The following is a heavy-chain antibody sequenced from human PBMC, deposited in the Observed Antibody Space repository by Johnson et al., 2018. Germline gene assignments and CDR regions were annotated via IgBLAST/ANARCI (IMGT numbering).Heavy chain of an antibody. CDR3: AKAHREQWLFPYYYYYMDV. CDR2: IYYSGST. V-gene: IGHV4-59*01. Sequence: QVQLQESGPGLVKPSETLSLTCTVSGGSISRYYWSWIRQPPGKGLEWIGYIYYSGSTHYNPSLKSRVTISVDTSKNQFSLKLTYVTAADTAVYYLAKAHREQWLFPYYYYYMDVWGKGTTVTVSS. J-gene: IGHJ6*03. D-gene: IGHD6-19*01. CDR1: GGSISRYY.